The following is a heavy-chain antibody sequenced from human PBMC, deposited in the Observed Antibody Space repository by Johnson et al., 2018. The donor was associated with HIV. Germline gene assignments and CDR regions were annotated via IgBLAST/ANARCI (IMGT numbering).Heavy chain of an antibody. CDR2: IWYDGNSK. V-gene: IGHV3-30*19. CDR1: GFTFSSYG. J-gene: IGHJ3*02. CDR3: ARALRDAFDI. D-gene: IGHD4-17*01. Sequence: QVQLVESGGGVVQPGRSLRLSCAASGFTFSSYGMHWVRQAPGKGLEWVAVIWYDGNSKYYADSVRGRFTISRDNSKNALFLQMNSLRAEDTSLYYCARALRDAFDIWGQGTMVTVSS.